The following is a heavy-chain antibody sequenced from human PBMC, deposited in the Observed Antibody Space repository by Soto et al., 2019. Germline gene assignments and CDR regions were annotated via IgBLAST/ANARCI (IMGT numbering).Heavy chain of an antibody. V-gene: IGHV4-30-4*01. CDR2: IYYSGNT. CDR1: GGSIISGYYY. CDR3: ARIAAAESDAFDI. D-gene: IGHD6-13*01. Sequence: SETLSLTCSVSGGSIISGYYYWSWIRQPPGKGLEWIGNIYYSGNTYYNPSLKSRLIISIDTSKNQFSLKLSSVTAADTAVYYCARIAAAESDAFDIWGQGTMVTVSS. J-gene: IGHJ3*02.